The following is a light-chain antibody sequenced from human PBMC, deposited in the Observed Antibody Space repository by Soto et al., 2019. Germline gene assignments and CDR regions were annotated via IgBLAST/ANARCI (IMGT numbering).Light chain of an antibody. J-gene: IGKJ2*01. Sequence: EILLTQSPGTLSLSPGERATLSCGASRSVSSSYLAWYQQKPGQAPRLLIYSASSRAAGIPARFSGSGTGTDFTLTINRLEPEDFAVYYCQQYHSSPYTFGQGTKLEIK. CDR2: SAS. CDR1: RSVSSSY. CDR3: QQYHSSPYT. V-gene: IGKV3-20*01.